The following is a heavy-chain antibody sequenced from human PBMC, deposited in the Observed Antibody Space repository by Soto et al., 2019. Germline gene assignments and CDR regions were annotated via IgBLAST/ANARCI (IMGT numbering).Heavy chain of an antibody. CDR1: GGSISSGG. V-gene: IGHV4-59*01. J-gene: IGHJ6*02. D-gene: IGHD2-21*02. Sequence: SATLCLTWTVSGGSISSGGWSWIRQPPGKGLEWIGYMYNTGSTIYNPSLKSRVTISVDTSKNQFSLKLNSVTAADTAVYYCARDLWGYCGADCYPLDVWGQGTTVTVS. CDR3: ARDLWGYCGADCYPLDV. CDR2: MYNTGST.